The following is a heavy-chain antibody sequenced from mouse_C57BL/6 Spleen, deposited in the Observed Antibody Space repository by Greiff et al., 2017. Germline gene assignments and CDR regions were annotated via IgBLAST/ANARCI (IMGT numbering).Heavy chain of an antibody. J-gene: IGHJ4*01. CDR3: ARDWDVDYAMDY. Sequence: EVKLMESGPGLVKPSQSLSLTCSVTGYSITSGYYWNWIRQFPGNKLEWMGYISYDGSNNYNPSLKNRISITRDTSKNQFFLKLNSVTTEDTATYYCARDWDVDYAMDYWGQGTSVTVSS. CDR1: GYSITSGYY. D-gene: IGHD4-1*01. V-gene: IGHV3-6*01. CDR2: ISYDGSN.